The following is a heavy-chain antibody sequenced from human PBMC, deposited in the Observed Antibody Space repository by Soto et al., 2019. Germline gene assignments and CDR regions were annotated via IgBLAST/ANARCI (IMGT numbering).Heavy chain of an antibody. D-gene: IGHD4-17*01. J-gene: IGHJ3*02. CDR3: AREGGMTTVTIDDAFDI. CDR2: IYYSGST. Sequence: QVQLQESGPGLVKPSQTLSLTCTVSGGSISSGGYYWSWIRQHPGKGLEWLGYIYYSGSTYYNPSLKSLVTISVDTSKNQFSLQLSSVTAADTAVYYCAREGGMTTVTIDDAFDIWGQGTMVSV. CDR1: GGSISSGGYY. V-gene: IGHV4-31*01.